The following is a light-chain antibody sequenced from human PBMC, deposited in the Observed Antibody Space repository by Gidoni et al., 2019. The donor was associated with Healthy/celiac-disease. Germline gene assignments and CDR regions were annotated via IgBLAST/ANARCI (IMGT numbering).Light chain of an antibody. CDR3: QSYDSSLSVV. Sequence: QSVLTQTHSVPGDPGQRATISCTGSSSNIGAVYDVHGYQQLPGTAPKLLLYGNSNRPSGVPYRFSGSKSGTSASLAITGLQAEDEADYYCQSYDSSLSVVFGGGTKLTVL. CDR2: GNS. V-gene: IGLV1-40*01. CDR1: SSNIGAVYD. J-gene: IGLJ2*01.